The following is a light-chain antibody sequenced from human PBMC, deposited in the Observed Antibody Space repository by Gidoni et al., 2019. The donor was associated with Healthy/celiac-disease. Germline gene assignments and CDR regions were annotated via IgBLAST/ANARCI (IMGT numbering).Light chain of an antibody. V-gene: IGKV3-11*01. Sequence: DIVLTPSPATLSFSPGERATLSCRASQSVSSYLAWYQQKPGQAPRLLIYDASNRATGIPARCSGSGSGTDFTLTISSLEPEDFAVYYCQQRSNWPLYTFGQGTKLEIK. CDR2: DAS. CDR3: QQRSNWPLYT. J-gene: IGKJ2*01. CDR1: QSVSSY.